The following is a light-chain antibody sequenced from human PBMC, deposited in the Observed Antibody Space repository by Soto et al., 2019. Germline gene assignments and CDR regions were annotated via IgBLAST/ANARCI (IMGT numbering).Light chain of an antibody. CDR1: ISDVGGYNY. Sequence: QSLLTQPASVSGSPGQSITISCTGTISDVGGYNYVSWYQQHPGKAPKLMIYEVSNRPSGVSNRFSGSKSGNTASLTISGLQAEDEADYYCSSYTSSILYVFGTGTKVTVL. J-gene: IGLJ1*01. V-gene: IGLV2-14*01. CDR3: SSYTSSILYV. CDR2: EVS.